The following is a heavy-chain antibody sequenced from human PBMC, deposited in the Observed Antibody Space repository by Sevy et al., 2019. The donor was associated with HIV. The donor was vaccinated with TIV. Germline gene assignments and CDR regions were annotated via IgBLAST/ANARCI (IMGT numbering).Heavy chain of an antibody. CDR2: IYSDGST. Sequence: GGSLRLSCAASGFTVSDDYMSWVRQAPGKGLEWVSVIYSDGSTYYADSVMGRFTISRDNSKNTLYLQMNSLRAEDTAVCYCANHASDYDSTGYLERDAFDIWGQGTMVTVSS. CDR1: GFTVSDDY. D-gene: IGHD3-22*01. V-gene: IGHV3-53*01. J-gene: IGHJ3*02. CDR3: ANHASDYDSTGYLERDAFDI.